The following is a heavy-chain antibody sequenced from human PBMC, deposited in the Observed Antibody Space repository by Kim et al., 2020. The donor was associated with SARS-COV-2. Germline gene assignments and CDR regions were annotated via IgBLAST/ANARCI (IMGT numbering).Heavy chain of an antibody. V-gene: IGHV3-21*01. CDR3: ARYGSGSYIYYGMDV. J-gene: IGHJ6*02. CDR2: ISSSSSYI. Sequence: GGSLRLSCAASGFTFSSYSMNWVRQAPGKGLEWVSSISSSSSYIFYADSVKGRFTISRDNAKNSLYLQMNSLRAEDTAVYYCARYGSGSYIYYGMDVWGQGTTVTVSS. D-gene: IGHD3-10*01. CDR1: GFTFSSYS.